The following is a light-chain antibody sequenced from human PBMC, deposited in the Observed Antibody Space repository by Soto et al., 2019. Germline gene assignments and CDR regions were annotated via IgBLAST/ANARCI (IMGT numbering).Light chain of an antibody. CDR1: SSDVGGYDY. CDR2: EVG. CDR3: ISYTGSNIRYV. J-gene: IGLJ1*01. Sequence: QSALTQPPSASGSPGQSVTISCTGTSSDVGGYDYVSWYQQHPGKAPKLMIYEVGQRPSGVPDRFSGSKSGNTASLTVSGLQAEDEADYYCISYTGSNIRYVFGTGTKLTVL. V-gene: IGLV2-8*01.